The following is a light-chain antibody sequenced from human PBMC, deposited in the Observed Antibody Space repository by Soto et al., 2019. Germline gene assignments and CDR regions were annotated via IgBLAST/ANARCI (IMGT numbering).Light chain of an antibody. J-gene: IGKJ1*01. CDR1: QSVSNYY. Sequence: EIVLTQSPGTLSLSPGERATLSCRASQSVSNYYLAWYQQKPGQAPRLLIYGASNRATGIPDRFSGSGSGTAFTLTISSLQSEDSAVYYCQQYNSWPWTFGQGTKVDIK. V-gene: IGKV3-20*01. CDR3: QQYNSWPWT. CDR2: GAS.